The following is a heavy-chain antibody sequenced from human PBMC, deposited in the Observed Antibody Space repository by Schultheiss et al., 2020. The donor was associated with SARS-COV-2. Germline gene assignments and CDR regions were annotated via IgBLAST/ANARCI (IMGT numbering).Heavy chain of an antibody. CDR1: GFTFSSSW. D-gene: IGHD3-3*01. V-gene: IGHV3-23*01. CDR2: ISGSGGST. CDR3: ARARPDYDFWSGYTPYYMDV. J-gene: IGHJ6*03. Sequence: GGSLRLSCAASGFTFSSSWMHWVCQAPEKGLEWVSAISGSGGSTYYADSVKGRFTISRHNSKNSLYLQMNSLRAEDTAVYYCARARPDYDFWSGYTPYYMDVWGKGTTVTVSS.